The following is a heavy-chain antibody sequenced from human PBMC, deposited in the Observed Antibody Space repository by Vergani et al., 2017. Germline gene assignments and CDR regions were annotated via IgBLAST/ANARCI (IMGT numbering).Heavy chain of an antibody. CDR1: GLTVSNNY. CDR3: AKFSENIVVVTAIHGGLDY. Sequence: EVQLVESGGGLIQPGGSLRLSCAASGLTVSNNYMSWVRQAPGKGLEWVSVIYSGGGTYYADSVKGRFSISRDNSKNTLYLQMNSLRAEDTAVYYCAKFSENIVVVTAIHGGLDYWGQGTLVAVSS. D-gene: IGHD2-21*02. V-gene: IGHV3-53*01. CDR2: IYSGGGT. J-gene: IGHJ4*02.